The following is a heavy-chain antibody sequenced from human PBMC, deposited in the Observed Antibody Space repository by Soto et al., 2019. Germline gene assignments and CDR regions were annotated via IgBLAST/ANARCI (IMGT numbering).Heavy chain of an antibody. D-gene: IGHD2-2*01. CDR3: ARSNRPNLVVPASYYYYGMDV. CDR1: GFTFRSYG. Sequence: PGGSLILSCTVSGFTFRSYGMHWVRQAPGKGLEWVAHISYDGSNEHYVDSVKGRFTISRDNSKNTLYLQMNSLRAEDTAVYYCARSNRPNLVVPASYYYYGMDVWGQGTTVTVSS. CDR2: ISYDGSNE. J-gene: IGHJ6*02. V-gene: IGHV3-30*03.